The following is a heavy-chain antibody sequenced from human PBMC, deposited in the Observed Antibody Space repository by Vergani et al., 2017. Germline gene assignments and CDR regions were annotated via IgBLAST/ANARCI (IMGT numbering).Heavy chain of an antibody. D-gene: IGHD7-27*01. CDR3: ARDKTGDQRGAMDV. J-gene: IGHJ6*03. CDR1: GFTFSSYS. V-gene: IGHV3-30*03. Sequence: VQLVESGGGLVKPGGSLRLSCAASGFTFSSYSMNWVRQAPGKGLEWVTIISSDGNHKFFADSVKGRFTISRDNSKNTLYLEINSLRPEDTAMYYCARDKTGDQRGAMDVWGTGTTVTVSS. CDR2: ISSDGNHK.